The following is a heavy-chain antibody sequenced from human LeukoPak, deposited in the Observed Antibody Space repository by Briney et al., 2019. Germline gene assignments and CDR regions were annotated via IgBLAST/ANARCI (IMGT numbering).Heavy chain of an antibody. CDR1: GFTFSSYW. D-gene: IGHD3-3*01. J-gene: IGHJ4*02. Sequence: GGSLRLSCAVSGFTFSSYWMSWVRQAPGKGLEWVANIKQDGSEKYYVDSVKGRFTISRDNAKNSLYLQMNSLRAEDTAVYYCARDEEWCLFDYWGQGTLVTVPS. CDR3: ARDEEWCLFDY. V-gene: IGHV3-7*01. CDR2: IKQDGSEK.